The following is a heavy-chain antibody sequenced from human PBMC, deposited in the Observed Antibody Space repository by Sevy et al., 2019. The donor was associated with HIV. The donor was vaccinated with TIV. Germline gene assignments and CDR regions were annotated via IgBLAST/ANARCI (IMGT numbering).Heavy chain of an antibody. CDR1: GGSITSLY. CDR3: AGENAWGRGYS. V-gene: IGHV4-59*08. D-gene: IGHD1-26*01. Sequence: SETLSLTCTVSGGSITSLYWNWIRQPPGKGLEWIANIYYNGHINYNPSLKSRVTLSLVTSKNQFSLSLSSVTAADTAMYYCAGENAWGRGYSWGQGTLVTVSS. J-gene: IGHJ4*02. CDR2: IYYNGHI.